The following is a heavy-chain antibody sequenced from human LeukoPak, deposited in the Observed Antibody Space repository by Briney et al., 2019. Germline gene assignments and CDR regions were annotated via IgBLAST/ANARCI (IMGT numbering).Heavy chain of an antibody. Sequence: ASVKVSCKASGYTFTSYGISWVRQAPGQGLEWMGWISAYNGNTNYAQKLQGRVTMTTDTSTSTAYMELRSLRSDDTAVYYCARVWGTVTTTYWFDPWGQGTLVTVSS. D-gene: IGHD4-17*01. CDR3: ARVWGTVTTTYWFDP. V-gene: IGHV1-18*01. CDR2: ISAYNGNT. CDR1: GYTFTSYG. J-gene: IGHJ5*02.